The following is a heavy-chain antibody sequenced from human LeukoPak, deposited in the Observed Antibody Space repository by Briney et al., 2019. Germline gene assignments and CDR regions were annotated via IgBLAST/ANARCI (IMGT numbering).Heavy chain of an antibody. D-gene: IGHD2-8*01. CDR2: ISGSGGST. J-gene: IGHJ4*02. Sequence: GGSLRLSCAASGITFSNYAMSWVRQAPGKGLEWVSGISGSGGSTHYADSVKGRFTISRDNSKNTLFLQMNSLRAEDTAVYYCARSLGLMVYAFYYFDYWGQGTLVTVSS. CDR3: ARSLGLMVYAFYYFDY. CDR1: GITFSNYA. V-gene: IGHV3-23*01.